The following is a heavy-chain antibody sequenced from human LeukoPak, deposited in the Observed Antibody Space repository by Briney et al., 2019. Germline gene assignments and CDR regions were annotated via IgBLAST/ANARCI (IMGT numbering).Heavy chain of an antibody. Sequence: GESLKISCQASGYSFTTYWIGWVRQMPGKGLEWMGIIYPGDSDTRYSPSFQGQVTISVDTSISTAYLQWSSLKASDTAMYYCARREPGERHHDHCGQGTLVTVSS. V-gene: IGHV5-51*01. CDR1: GYSFTTYW. D-gene: IGHD1-26*01. CDR3: ARREPGERHHDH. CDR2: IYPGDSDT. J-gene: IGHJ4*02.